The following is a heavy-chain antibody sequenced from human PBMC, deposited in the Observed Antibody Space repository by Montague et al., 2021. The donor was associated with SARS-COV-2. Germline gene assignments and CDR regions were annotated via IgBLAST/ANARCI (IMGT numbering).Heavy chain of an antibody. CDR3: ARGAYPDPYYYYHGMDV. CDR2: TYYRSQWYE. CDR1: GDSVSSKSAA. V-gene: IGHV6-1*01. J-gene: IGHJ6*02. Sequence: CAISGDSVSSKSAAWNWIRQSPSRGLEWLGRTYYRSQWYEDYAVSVKGRITIKPDTSKNQFSLHLESVSPDDTALYYCARGAYPDPYYYYHGMDVWGRGTTVSVSS.